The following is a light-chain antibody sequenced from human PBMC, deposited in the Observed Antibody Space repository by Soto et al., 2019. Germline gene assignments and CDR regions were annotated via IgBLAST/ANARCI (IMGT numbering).Light chain of an antibody. CDR3: QSYDSRMSGYV. V-gene: IGLV1-40*01. CDR1: SSNIGAGYE. CDR2: GNS. Sequence: QSVLTQPPSVSGAPGQRVTISCTGSSSNIGAGYEVHWYQQLPGTAPKLLIYGNSNRPSGVPDRFSGSKSGTSASLAITGLQAEYEADYYCQSYDSRMSGYVFGTGTKLTVL. J-gene: IGLJ1*01.